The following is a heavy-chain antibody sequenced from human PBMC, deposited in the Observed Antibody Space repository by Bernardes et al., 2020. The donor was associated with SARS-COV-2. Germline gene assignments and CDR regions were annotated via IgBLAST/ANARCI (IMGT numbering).Heavy chain of an antibody. CDR1: GFNFSSYA. Sequence: GGSLRRSCAASGFNFSSYAMNWVRQAPGKGLQWVSSITASTTYIKYPDSVEGRFTVSRDNAKNSLYLEMTSLRAEDTAIYYCARILRDNGFGSGYYDLWGRGTLVTVSS. D-gene: IGHD4-17*01. CDR2: ITASTTYI. CDR3: ARILRDNGFGSGYYDL. J-gene: IGHJ2*01. V-gene: IGHV3-21*01.